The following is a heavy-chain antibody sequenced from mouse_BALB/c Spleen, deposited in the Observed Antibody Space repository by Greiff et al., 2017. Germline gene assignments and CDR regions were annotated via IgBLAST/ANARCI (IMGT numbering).Heavy chain of an antibody. Sequence: VKLMESGPEVVRPGVSVKISCKGSGYTFTDYAMHWVKQSHAKSLEWIGVISTYNGNTNYNQKFKDKAILTVDKSSSTAYMQLSSLTSEDSEVYYCARSSYDGYYLIAYWGQGTLVTVSA. D-gene: IGHD2-3*01. CDR1: GYTFTDYA. V-gene: IGHV1-67*01. J-gene: IGHJ3*01. CDR2: ISTYNGNT. CDR3: ARSSYDGYYLIAY.